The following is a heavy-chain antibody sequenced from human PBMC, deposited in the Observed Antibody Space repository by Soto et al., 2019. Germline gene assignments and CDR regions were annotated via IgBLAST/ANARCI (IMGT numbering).Heavy chain of an antibody. D-gene: IGHD3-10*01. V-gene: IGHV3-7*01. CDR3: ARDLDYYASGSSFDY. CDR1: GFTFSSYW. J-gene: IGHJ4*02. Sequence: EVQLVESGGGLVQPGGSLRLPCAASGFTFSSYWMNWVRQVPGKGLEWVANIKGDGSEKNYVDSVKGRFTLSRDNAKNSLYLQMDSLRVEGTAVYYCARDLDYYASGSSFDYWGQGTLVTVSS. CDR2: IKGDGSEK.